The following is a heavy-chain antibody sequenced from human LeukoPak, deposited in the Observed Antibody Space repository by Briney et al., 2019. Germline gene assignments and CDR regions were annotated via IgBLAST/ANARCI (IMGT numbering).Heavy chain of an antibody. D-gene: IGHD3-22*01. V-gene: IGHV3-11*04. CDR2: ISSSGSTI. J-gene: IGHJ5*02. CDR3: ARENYDSSGYVAPFDP. Sequence: GGSLRLSCAASGFTFSDYYMSWIRQAPGKGLEWVSYISSSGSTIYYADSVKGRFTISRDNAENTLYLQMNSLRAEDTAVYYCARENYDSSGYVAPFDPWGQGTLVTVSS. CDR1: GFTFSDYY.